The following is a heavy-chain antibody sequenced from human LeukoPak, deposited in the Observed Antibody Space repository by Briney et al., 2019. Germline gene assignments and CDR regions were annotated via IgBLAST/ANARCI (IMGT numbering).Heavy chain of an antibody. V-gene: IGHV1-18*01. D-gene: IGHD6-13*01. CDR2: ISAYNGNT. CDR1: GYTFTSYG. CDR3: AISSPAHYYFDY. J-gene: IGHJ4*02. Sequence: ASVKVSCKASGYTFTSYGISWVRQAPGQGLECMGWISAYNGNTNYAQKLQGRVTMTTATSTSTAYMEPRSLRSDDAAVYYCAISSPAHYYFDYWGQGTLVTVSS.